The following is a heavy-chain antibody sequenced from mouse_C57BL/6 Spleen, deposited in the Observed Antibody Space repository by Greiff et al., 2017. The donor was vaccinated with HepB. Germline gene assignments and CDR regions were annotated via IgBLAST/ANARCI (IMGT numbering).Heavy chain of an antibody. V-gene: IGHV5-17*01. CDR2: ISSGSSTI. J-gene: IGHJ2*01. D-gene: IGHD1-1*01. CDR3: ARLGVLRSFIDY. CDR1: GFTFSDYG. Sequence: EVQLVESGGGLVKPGVSLKLSCAASGFTFSDYGMHWVRQAPEKGLEWVAYISSGSSTIYYAETVEGRFTISRDNAKNTLFQQMTSLRSEDTAMYYCARLGVLRSFIDYWGQGTTLTVSS.